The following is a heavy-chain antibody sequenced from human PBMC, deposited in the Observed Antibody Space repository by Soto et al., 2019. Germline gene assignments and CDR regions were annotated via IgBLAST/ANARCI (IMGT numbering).Heavy chain of an antibody. V-gene: IGHV4-31*03. J-gene: IGHJ4*02. CDR2: IDHRGST. D-gene: IGHD2-2*02. CDR1: GGSIRSDGYY. CDR3: ARGGGVTGAIFY. Sequence: QVQLQESGPGLVKPSQTLSLTCTVSGGSIRSDGYYWSWIRQIPGKGLEWIGYIDHRGSTYYNASLKGRLTISVDMSKNQFSLKLSSVTAADTAVYFCARGGGVTGAIFYWGRGTLVTASS.